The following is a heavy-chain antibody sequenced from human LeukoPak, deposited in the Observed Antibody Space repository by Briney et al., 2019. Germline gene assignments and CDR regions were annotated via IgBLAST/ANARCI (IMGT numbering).Heavy chain of an antibody. V-gene: IGHV1-46*01. J-gene: IGHJ4*02. CDR3: ARNRADGYSSGWYFDY. CDR2: INPSGGST. Sequence: ASVKVSCKASGYTFTSYYMHWVRQAPGQGLEWMGIINPSGGSTSYAQKFQGRVTMTRDTSTSTVYMELSSLRSEDTAVYYCARNRADGYSSGWYFDYWGQGTLVTVS. CDR1: GYTFTSYY. D-gene: IGHD6-19*01.